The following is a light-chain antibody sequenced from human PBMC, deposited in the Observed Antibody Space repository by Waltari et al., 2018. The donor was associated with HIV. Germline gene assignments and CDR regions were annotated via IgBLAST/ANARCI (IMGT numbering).Light chain of an antibody. CDR2: STN. V-gene: IGLV1-44*01. J-gene: IGLJ2*01. CDR3: ASWDDSLKGVI. Sequence: QSVLTQPPSASGTPGQRVTISCSGSNSNIGSHPVSWYQQLPETAPKLLIKSTNQRPSGVPDRCSASKSGTSASLAISGLQSDDESEYYCASWDDSLKGVIFGGGTTLTVV. CDR1: NSNIGSHP.